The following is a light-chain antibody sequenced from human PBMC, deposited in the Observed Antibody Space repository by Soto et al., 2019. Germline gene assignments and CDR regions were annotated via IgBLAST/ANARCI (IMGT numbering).Light chain of an antibody. CDR1: HSVSGSY. V-gene: IGKV3-20*01. CDR2: GAS. Sequence: EVVLTQSPGTLSLSPGERATLSCRASHSVSGSYLTWYQQKPGQAPRLLIYGASSRATGIPDRFSGSGSGTDFTLTISRXEPEDFAVYYCQYYGSSVFTFGPGTKVDTK. J-gene: IGKJ3*01. CDR3: QYYGSSVFT.